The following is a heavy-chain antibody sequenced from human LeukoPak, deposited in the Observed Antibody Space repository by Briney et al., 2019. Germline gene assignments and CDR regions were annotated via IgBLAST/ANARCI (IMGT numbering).Heavy chain of an antibody. CDR2: IKQDGSEK. CDR1: GFTFSSYW. Sequence: GGSLRLSCAASGFTFSSYWMSWVRQAPGKGLEWVANIKQDGSEKYYVDSVKGRFTISRDNAKNSLYLQMNSLRAEDTAMYYCARLASMIREDPGAFDIWGQGTMVTVSS. CDR3: ARLASMIREDPGAFDI. J-gene: IGHJ3*02. D-gene: IGHD3-10*01. V-gene: IGHV3-7*03.